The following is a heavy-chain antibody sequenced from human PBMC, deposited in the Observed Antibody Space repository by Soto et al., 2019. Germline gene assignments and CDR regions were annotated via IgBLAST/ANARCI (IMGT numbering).Heavy chain of an antibody. Sequence: QVQLVESGGGVVRPGRSLRLSCAASGFTFSNYGMHWVRQAPGKGLEWVAAIWYDGSNKYYADSVKGRFTISRDISKNTLYLQMNSLRAEDTAVYYCARERIAAAGTADFDYWGQGTLVNVP. V-gene: IGHV3-33*01. CDR2: IWYDGSNK. CDR3: ARERIAAAGTADFDY. J-gene: IGHJ4*02. D-gene: IGHD6-13*01. CDR1: GFTFSNYG.